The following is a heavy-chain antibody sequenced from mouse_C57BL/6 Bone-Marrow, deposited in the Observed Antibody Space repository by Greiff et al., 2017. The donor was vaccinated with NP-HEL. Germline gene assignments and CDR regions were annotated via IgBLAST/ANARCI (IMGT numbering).Heavy chain of an antibody. CDR2: IYPRSGHT. CDR3: AREGIYYGNYVWFAY. CDR1: GYTFTSYG. J-gene: IGHJ3*01. Sequence: VQLQESGAELARPGASVKLSCQASGYTFTSYGISWVKQRTGQGLEWIGEIYPRSGHTYYNAKFKGKATLTADNSSSTAYMELRSLTSEDSAVYFCAREGIYYGNYVWFAYWGQGTLVTVSA. D-gene: IGHD2-1*01. V-gene: IGHV1-81*01.